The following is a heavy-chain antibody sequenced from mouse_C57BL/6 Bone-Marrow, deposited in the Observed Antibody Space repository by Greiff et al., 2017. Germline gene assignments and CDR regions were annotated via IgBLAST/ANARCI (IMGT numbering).Heavy chain of an antibody. J-gene: IGHJ2*01. CDR3: ARWNGNVDY. CDR1: GYTFTSYW. D-gene: IGHD2-1*01. CDR2: IYPSDSET. V-gene: IGHV1-61*01. Sequence: QVQLQQPGAELVRPGSSVKLSCKASGYTFTSYWMDWVKQRPGQGLEWIGNIYPSDSETHYNQKFKDKDTLTVDKSSSTAYMQLSSLTSEDSAVYYCARWNGNVDYWGQGTTLTVSS.